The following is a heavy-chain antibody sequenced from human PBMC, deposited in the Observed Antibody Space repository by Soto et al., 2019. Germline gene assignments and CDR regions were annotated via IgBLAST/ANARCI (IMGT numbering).Heavy chain of an antibody. Sequence: QVQLQQGGAGLPKPSETLSLTCAVYGAPFSGYYWTWIRQPPGKGLEWIGEINHTGSTNYNPSLKSRVTISLDTSSNQVSLSLRSVTAADTAVYYCARGLEIFGAVTPFESWGQGTQVAVSS. CDR1: GAPFSGYY. CDR3: ARGLEIFGAVTPFES. J-gene: IGHJ1*01. V-gene: IGHV4-34*02. CDR2: INHTGST. D-gene: IGHD3-3*01.